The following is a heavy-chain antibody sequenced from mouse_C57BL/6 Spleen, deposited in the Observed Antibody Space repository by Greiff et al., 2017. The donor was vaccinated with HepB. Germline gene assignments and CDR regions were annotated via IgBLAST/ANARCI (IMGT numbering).Heavy chain of an antibody. CDR3: AREGAYFYFDY. CDR2: ISYDGSN. J-gene: IGHJ2*01. V-gene: IGHV3-6*01. CDR1: GYSITSGYY. D-gene: IGHD2-10*01. Sequence: EVQLQESGPGLVKPSQSLSLTCSVTGYSITSGYYWNWIRQFPGNKLEWMGNISYDGSNSYNPSLKNRISITRDTSKNQFFLKLNSVTTEDTATYYCAREGAYFYFDYWGQGTTLTVSS.